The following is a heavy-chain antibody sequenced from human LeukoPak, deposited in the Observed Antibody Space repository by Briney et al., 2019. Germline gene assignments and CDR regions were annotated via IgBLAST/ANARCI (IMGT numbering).Heavy chain of an antibody. V-gene: IGHV5-51*01. J-gene: IGHJ5*02. D-gene: IGHD2/OR15-2a*01. Sequence: GESLKISCNGSGYTFTDYWIGWVRQMPGKGLEWMGIIYPGDSDTIYSPAFQGQVTFTADKSIGTAYLQWNSLKASDTAIYYCVRHLRIYNWFDPWGQGTLVTVSS. CDR3: VRHLRIYNWFDP. CDR2: IYPGDSDT. CDR1: GYTFTDYW.